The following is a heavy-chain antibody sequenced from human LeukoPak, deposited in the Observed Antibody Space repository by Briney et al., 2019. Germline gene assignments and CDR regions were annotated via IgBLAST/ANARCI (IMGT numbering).Heavy chain of an antibody. CDR3: AKGRSYGDYAKFDY. V-gene: IGHV3-23*01. D-gene: IGHD4-17*01. Sequence: AGGSLRLSCVASGFTFSNFAMTRVRQAPGRGLEWVSAITGSGETTFYADSVKGRFTVSRDNSKDTLYLQMNSLRVDDTAVYYCAKGRSYGDYAKFDYWGQGTLVTVSS. CDR2: ITGSGETT. CDR1: GFTFSNFA. J-gene: IGHJ4*02.